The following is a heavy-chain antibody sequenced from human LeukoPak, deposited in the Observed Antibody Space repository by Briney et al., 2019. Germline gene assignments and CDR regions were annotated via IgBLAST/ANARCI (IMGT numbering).Heavy chain of an antibody. J-gene: IGHJ4*02. CDR2: IKQDGSEK. Sequence: GGSLRLSCAASGFTFSSYWMSWVRQAPGKGLEWVANIKQDGSEKYYVDSVKGRFTISRDNSKNTQYLQMNSLSTEDTAVYYCAKDVGGLHIWLGAIDYWGQGTLVAVSS. CDR3: AKDVGGLHIWLGAIDY. D-gene: IGHD3-10*01. V-gene: IGHV3-7*01. CDR1: GFTFSSYW.